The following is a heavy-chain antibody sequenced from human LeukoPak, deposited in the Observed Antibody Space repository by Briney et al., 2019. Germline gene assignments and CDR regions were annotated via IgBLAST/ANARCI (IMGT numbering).Heavy chain of an antibody. D-gene: IGHD3-16*01. J-gene: IGHJ4*02. Sequence: GGSLRLSCAASGFAFTPVWISWVRQAPGKGLEWVANVKPDGSATNHGESVKGRFTITRDNAKNSLFMQMNSLRVEDTAVHYCVRGGSNFFSWGQGTLVTVSS. CDR1: GFAFTPVW. V-gene: IGHV3-7*01. CDR2: VKPDGSAT. CDR3: VRGGSNFFS.